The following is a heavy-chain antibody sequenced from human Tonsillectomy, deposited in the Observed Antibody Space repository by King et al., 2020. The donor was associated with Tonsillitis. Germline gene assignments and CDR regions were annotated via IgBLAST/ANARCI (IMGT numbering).Heavy chain of an antibody. J-gene: IGHJ6*03. V-gene: IGHV1-69*01. Sequence: AQLVQSGAEVKKPGSSVKVSCKASVGTFNNYAISWVRQAPGQGLEWMGGIIPIFGTPNYAQEFQDRVTLTADESTSTAYMELSSLRSDDTAVYFCARSLVPDYFYYYMDVWGQGTTVTVSS. CDR3: ARSLVPDYFYYYMDV. CDR1: VGTFNNYA. CDR2: IIPIFGTP. D-gene: IGHD6-13*01.